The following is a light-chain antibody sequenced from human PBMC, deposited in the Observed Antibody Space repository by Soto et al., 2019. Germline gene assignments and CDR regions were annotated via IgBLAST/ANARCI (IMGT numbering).Light chain of an antibody. CDR2: WNN. J-gene: IGLJ2*01. CDR3: AAWDDSRSGGV. V-gene: IGLV1-47*01. Sequence: QSVLTQPPSASGTPGQRVTISCSGSSSNVGSNYVYWYQQLPATAPKHLIYWNNKRPSGVPARFSGSKYGTSASLAISGLRSGDEEDYYCAAWDDSRSGGVFGGGTKLTVL. CDR1: SSNVGSNY.